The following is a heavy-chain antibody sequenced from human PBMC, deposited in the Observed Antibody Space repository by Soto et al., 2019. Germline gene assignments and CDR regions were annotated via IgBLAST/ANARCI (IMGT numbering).Heavy chain of an antibody. Sequence: EVQLLESGGGLVQRGGSLRLSCAASGFSIGSSAWSWVRQAPGKGLDWVSTICGNGVTTFYADSVKGRFTISRDISRNTVFLQMSSLRAEDTALYYCAKSSRYCSGGGCSYYFDYWGQGTLVTVSS. V-gene: IGHV3-23*01. CDR3: AKSSRYCSGGGCSYYFDY. CDR2: ICGNGVTT. J-gene: IGHJ4*02. CDR1: GFSIGSSA. D-gene: IGHD2-15*01.